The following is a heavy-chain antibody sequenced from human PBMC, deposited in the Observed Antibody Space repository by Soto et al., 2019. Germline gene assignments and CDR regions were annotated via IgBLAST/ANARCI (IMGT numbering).Heavy chain of an antibody. D-gene: IGHD3-22*01. V-gene: IGHV3-72*01. CDR3: VRATFFSDSSGYTRCSAY. CDR1: GLTASDPD. Sequence: SLGISGAWCGLTASDPDIYWVRQDPGKGVECVGRSRDKAQGYSTAYAASVKGRFTTSRDESQNSVYLQMHSLKTEDTAVYYCVRATFFSDSSGYTRCSAYWGHGTLVTGSS. CDR2: SRDKAQGYST. J-gene: IGHJ4*01.